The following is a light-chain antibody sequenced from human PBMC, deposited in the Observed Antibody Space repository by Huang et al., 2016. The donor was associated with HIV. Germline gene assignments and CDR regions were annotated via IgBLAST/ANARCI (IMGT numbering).Light chain of an antibody. CDR2: WAS. V-gene: IGKV4-1*01. CDR1: RSILYNSNNKNY. CDR3: QKYYTTPGT. J-gene: IGKJ3*01. Sequence: DIVLTQSPDSLAVSLGERATINCSSSRSILYNSNNKNYVAWPQQKPGQSPKLLIYWASTRESGVPDRVSGSGSETEFTLTISSLQAEDVAVYFCQKYYTTPGTFGAGTTVHIK.